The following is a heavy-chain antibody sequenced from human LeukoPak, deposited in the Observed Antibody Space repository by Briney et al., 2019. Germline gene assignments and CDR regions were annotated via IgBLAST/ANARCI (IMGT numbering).Heavy chain of an antibody. D-gene: IGHD2-15*01. V-gene: IGHV3-74*01. CDR3: ACYGIAPPY. J-gene: IGHJ4*02. CDR2: IDGDGSST. CDR1: GFTFSSYW. Sequence: GGSLRLSCAASGFTFSSYWMQWVRQAPGKGLVWVSRIDGDGSSTNYADSVKGRFTISRDNAKNTLYLQMNSLRTEDTAVYYCACYGIAPPYWGQGTLVTVSS.